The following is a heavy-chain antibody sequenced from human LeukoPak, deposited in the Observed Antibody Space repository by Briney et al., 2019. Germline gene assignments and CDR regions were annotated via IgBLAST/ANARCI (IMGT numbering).Heavy chain of an antibody. D-gene: IGHD3-9*01. V-gene: IGHV3-21*01. CDR1: GFTFSSYS. Sequence: PGGSLRLSCAASGFTFSSYSMNWVRQAPGKGLEWVSSISSSSSYVYYADSVKGRFTISRDNAKNSLYLQMNSLRAEDTAVYYRARDHDILTGYYLGYWGQGTLVTVSS. J-gene: IGHJ4*02. CDR2: ISSSSSYV. CDR3: ARDHDILTGYYLGY.